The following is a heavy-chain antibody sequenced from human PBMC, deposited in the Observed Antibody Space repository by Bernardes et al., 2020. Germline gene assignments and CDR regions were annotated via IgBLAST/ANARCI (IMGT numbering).Heavy chain of an antibody. V-gene: IGHV3-74*01. CDR2: INSDGSST. J-gene: IGHJ4*02. D-gene: IGHD6-19*01. CDR3: AREKGSGWYVDY. CDR1: GFTFSSYW. Sequence: GGSLRLSCAASGFTFSSYWMHWVRQAPGKGLVWVSRINSDGSSTSYADSVKGRFTISRDNAKNTLYLQMNSLRAEDTAVYYCAREKGSGWYVDYWGQGTLVTVSS.